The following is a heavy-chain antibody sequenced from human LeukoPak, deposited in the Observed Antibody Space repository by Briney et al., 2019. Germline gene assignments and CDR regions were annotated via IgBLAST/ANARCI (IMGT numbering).Heavy chain of an antibody. V-gene: IGHV1-2*06. CDR2: INPNSGGT. Sequence: ASVKVSCKAPGYTFTGYYMHWVRQAPGQGLEWMGRINPNSGGTNYAQKFQGRVTMTRDTYISTAYMELSRMRYDDTAVYYCARKNWNYGVHYYYYMDVWGKGTTVTVSS. J-gene: IGHJ6*03. CDR1: GYTFTGYY. D-gene: IGHD1-7*01. CDR3: ARKNWNYGVHYYYYMDV.